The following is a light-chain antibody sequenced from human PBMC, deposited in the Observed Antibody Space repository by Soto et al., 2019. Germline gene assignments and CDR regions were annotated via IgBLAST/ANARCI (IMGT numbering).Light chain of an antibody. CDR1: QSVLFTSNNKNY. V-gene: IGKV2-28*01. Sequence: DIVMTQSPDSLAVSLGERATINCESSQSVLFTSNNKNYLAWYLQKPGQSPQLLIYLGSNRASGVPDRFSGSGSGTDFTLRITRVEAEDVGVYHCMQALQAPPTFGQGTKVDTK. CDR3: MQALQAPPT. J-gene: IGKJ1*01. CDR2: LGS.